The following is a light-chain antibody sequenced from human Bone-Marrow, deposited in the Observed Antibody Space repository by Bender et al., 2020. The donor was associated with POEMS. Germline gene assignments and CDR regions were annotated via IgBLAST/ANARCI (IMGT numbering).Light chain of an antibody. Sequence: QSALTQPASVSGSPGQSITISCTGTSSDVGSYNLVSWYQQHPGKAPKFMIYEVSERPSGVSNRFSGSKSGTSASLAITGLQSDDEAIYFCVAWDASLNGWVFGGGTKLTVL. CDR1: SSDVGSYNL. J-gene: IGLJ3*02. V-gene: IGLV2-14*02. CDR2: EVS. CDR3: VAWDASLNGWV.